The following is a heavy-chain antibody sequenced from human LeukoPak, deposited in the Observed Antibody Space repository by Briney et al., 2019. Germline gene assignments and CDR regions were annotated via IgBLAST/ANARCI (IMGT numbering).Heavy chain of an antibody. CDR3: ARSVGENYYGSGRNYYYMDV. Sequence: ASVKVSCKASGYTLTRYFIHWVRQAPGQGLEWMGIINPNGGSTSYPQKFQGRVTMTRDTSTNTVYMELSSLKSEDTAVYYCARSVGENYYGSGRNYYYMDVWGKGTTVTVSS. V-gene: IGHV1-46*01. D-gene: IGHD3-10*01. CDR2: INPNGGST. CDR1: GYTLTRYF. J-gene: IGHJ6*03.